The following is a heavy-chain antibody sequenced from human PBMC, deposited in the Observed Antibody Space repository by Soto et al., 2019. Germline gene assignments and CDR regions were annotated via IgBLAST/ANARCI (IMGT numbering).Heavy chain of an antibody. CDR2: ISAYNGNT. CDR3: ARYCSSTSCYERDDY. V-gene: IGHV1-18*01. D-gene: IGHD2-2*01. CDR1: GYTFTSYG. Sequence: QVQLVQSGAEVKKPGASVKVSCKASGYTFTSYGISWVRQAPGQGLEWLGWISAYNGNTNYAQKLQGRVTMTTDQPTSTAYMELRSPRSDDTAVYYCARYCSSTSCYERDDYWGQGTLVTVSS. J-gene: IGHJ4*02.